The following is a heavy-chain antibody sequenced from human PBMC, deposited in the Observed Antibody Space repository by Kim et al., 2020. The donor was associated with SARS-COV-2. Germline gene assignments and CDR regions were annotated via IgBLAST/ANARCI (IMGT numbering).Heavy chain of an antibody. CDR1: GFTFSNYW. J-gene: IGHJ4*02. Sequence: VGSLRLSCAASGFTFSNYWMQWVRQAPGKGLVWVSQIKPDGSSTTYAESVKGRFTISRYNAKNTLYLQLNSLKAEDTAVYYCARETMVRGDYYFDYWGQGTLVTVSS. CDR2: IKPDGSST. V-gene: IGHV3-74*01. D-gene: IGHD3-10*01. CDR3: ARETMVRGDYYFDY.